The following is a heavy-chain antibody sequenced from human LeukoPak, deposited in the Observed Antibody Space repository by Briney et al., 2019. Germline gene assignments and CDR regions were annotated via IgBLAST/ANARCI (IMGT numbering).Heavy chain of an antibody. CDR1: GYSLTSYW. CDR2: IYPGDSDT. V-gene: IGHV5-51*01. D-gene: IGHD1-26*01. Sequence: GESLKISCKGSGYSLTSYWIGWVRHMPVKGLEWMGIIYPGDSDTRYSPSFQGQVTISADKSLSTAYLQWSSLKASDTAMYYCARGSGSYHTAYMNWGQGSPVTVSS. CDR3: ARGSGSYHTAYMN. J-gene: IGHJ4*02.